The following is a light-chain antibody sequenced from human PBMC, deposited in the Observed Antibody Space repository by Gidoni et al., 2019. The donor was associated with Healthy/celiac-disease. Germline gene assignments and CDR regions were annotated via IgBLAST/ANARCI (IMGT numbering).Light chain of an antibody. V-gene: IGKV3-11*01. J-gene: IGKJ2*01. Sequence: EIVLTQSPATLSLSPGERATLPCRASQSVSSYLAWYPQKPGQAPRLLIYDASNRATGIPARFSGSGSGTDFTLTISSLEPEDFAVYYCQQRSNWPYTFGQGTKLEIK. CDR2: DAS. CDR1: QSVSSY. CDR3: QQRSNWPYT.